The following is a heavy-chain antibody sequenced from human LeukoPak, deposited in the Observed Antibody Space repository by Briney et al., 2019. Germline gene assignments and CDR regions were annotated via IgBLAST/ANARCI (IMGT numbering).Heavy chain of an antibody. CDR3: ARANPVYGDFDY. CDR2: IFPDGQT. Sequence: GGSLGLSCALSGLTVNDNYMSWVRQAPGKGLEWVSLIFPDGQTYYADFVQGRFSISRDMSRNILFLDMSSLRAEDTAVFFCARANPVYGDFDYWGQGTLVTVSS. V-gene: IGHV3-53*01. CDR1: GLTVNDNY. J-gene: IGHJ4*02. D-gene: IGHD4-17*01.